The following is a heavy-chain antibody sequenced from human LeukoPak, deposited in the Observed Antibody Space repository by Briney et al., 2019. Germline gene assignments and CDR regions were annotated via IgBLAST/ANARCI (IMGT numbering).Heavy chain of an antibody. Sequence: GGSLRLSCVASGFTFSSNGMHWVRQAPGKGLEWVTFIQYDGSKKYYADSVKGRFTISRDNSKNTLYLEMNSLRAEDTAVYYCARDIDNYGDYIPYWGQGTLVTVSS. J-gene: IGHJ4*02. CDR3: ARDIDNYGDYIPY. D-gene: IGHD4-17*01. V-gene: IGHV3-30*02. CDR2: IQYDGSKK. CDR1: GFTFSSNG.